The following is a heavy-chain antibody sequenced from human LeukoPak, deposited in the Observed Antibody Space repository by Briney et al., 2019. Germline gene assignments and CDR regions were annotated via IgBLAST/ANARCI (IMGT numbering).Heavy chain of an antibody. Sequence: GGSLRLSCATAGFTFSSNWMHWVRQTPGKGLVWVSRINSDGSSTSYADSVKGRFTISRDNAKDTLYLQMNSLRAEDTAVYYCARSPLTVTTRLHFDYWGQGTLVTVSS. V-gene: IGHV3-74*01. D-gene: IGHD4-17*01. CDR2: INSDGSST. CDR3: ARSPLTVTTRLHFDY. J-gene: IGHJ4*02. CDR1: GFTFSSNW.